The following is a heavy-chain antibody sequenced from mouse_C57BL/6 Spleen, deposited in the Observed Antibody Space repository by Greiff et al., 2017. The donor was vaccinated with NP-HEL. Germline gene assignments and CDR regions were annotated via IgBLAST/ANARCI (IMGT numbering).Heavy chain of an antibody. J-gene: IGHJ4*01. CDR3: ARDSSSYAMDY. Sequence: EVQLQESGPGLVKPSQSLSLTCSVTGYSITSGYYWNWIRQFPGNKLEWMGYISYDGSNNYNPSLKNRISITRDPSKNQFFLKLNSVTTEDTATYYCARDSSSYAMDYWGQGTSGTVSS. CDR2: ISYDGSN. CDR1: GYSITSGYY. D-gene: IGHD6-1*01. V-gene: IGHV3-6*01.